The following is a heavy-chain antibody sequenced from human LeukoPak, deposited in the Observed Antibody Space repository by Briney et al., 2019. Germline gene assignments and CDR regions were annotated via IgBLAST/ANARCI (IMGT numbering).Heavy chain of an antibody. CDR3: ASREGFCSGGSCYRWGY. CDR1: GYTFTSYG. J-gene: IGHJ4*02. CDR2: ISAYNGNT. D-gene: IGHD2-15*01. V-gene: IGHV1-18*01. Sequence: ASVKVSCKASGYTFTSYGISWVRQAPGQGLEWMGWISAYNGNTNYAQKLQGRVTMTTDTSTSTAYMELRSLRSDDTAVYYCASREGFCSGGSCYRWGYWGQGTLVTVSS.